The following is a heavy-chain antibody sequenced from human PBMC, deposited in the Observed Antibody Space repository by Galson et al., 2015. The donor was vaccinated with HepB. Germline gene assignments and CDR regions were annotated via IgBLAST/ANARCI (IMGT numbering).Heavy chain of an antibody. CDR1: GYIFTSYG. Sequence: SVKVSCKASGYIFTSYGISWFRQAPGQGLEWMGWISGYNGNRHYAQNLQDRVIMTTDTSTSTAYMELRSLRSDDTAVYYCARDVRVLPLLIAAERFDPWGQGTLVTVSS. V-gene: IGHV1-18*01. D-gene: IGHD6-13*01. CDR2: ISGYNGNR. J-gene: IGHJ5*02. CDR3: ARDVRVLPLLIAAERFDP.